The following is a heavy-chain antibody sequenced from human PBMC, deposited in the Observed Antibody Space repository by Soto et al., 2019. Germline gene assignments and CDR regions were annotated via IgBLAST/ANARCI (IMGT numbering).Heavy chain of an antibody. CDR2: IWYDGSNK. J-gene: IGHJ4*02. Sequence: PGGSLRLSCAASGFTFSSYGMHWVRQAPGKGLEWVAVIWYDGSNKYYADSVKGRFTISRDNSKNTLYLQMNSLRAEDTAVYYCAREGFPYSSSSKQTPYWGQGTLVTVSS. CDR1: GFTFSSYG. CDR3: AREGFPYSSSSKQTPY. V-gene: IGHV3-33*01. D-gene: IGHD6-13*01.